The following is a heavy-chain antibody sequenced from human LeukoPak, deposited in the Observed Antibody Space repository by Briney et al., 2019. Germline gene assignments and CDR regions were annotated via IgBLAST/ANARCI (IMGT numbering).Heavy chain of an antibody. CDR1: GYSFTSNY. J-gene: IGHJ4*02. CDR3: ARDQEGFDY. V-gene: IGHV1-46*01. CDR2: IYPRDGST. Sequence: GASVKVSCKVSGYSFTSNYIHWVRQAPGQGLEWMGMIYPRDGSTSYAQRFQDRVTVTRDTSTSTVHMELSGLRSEDTAVYYCARDQEGFDYWGQGILVTVSS.